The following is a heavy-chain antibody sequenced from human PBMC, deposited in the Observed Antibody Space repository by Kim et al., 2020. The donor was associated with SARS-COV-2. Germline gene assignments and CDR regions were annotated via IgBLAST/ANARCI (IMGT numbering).Heavy chain of an antibody. CDR3: ARAAFHYYDSRGYSEAFDI. J-gene: IGHJ3*02. Sequence: GGSLRLSCAVSGFTVSSNYMSWVRQAPVKGLEWVSVIYSDGDTFYADSVKGRFTISRHNSKNTLYLQMNSLRVEDTAMYYCARAAFHYYDSRGYSEAFDIWGQGTMVTVSS. CDR2: IYSDGDT. D-gene: IGHD3-22*01. V-gene: IGHV3-66*02. CDR1: GFTVSSNY.